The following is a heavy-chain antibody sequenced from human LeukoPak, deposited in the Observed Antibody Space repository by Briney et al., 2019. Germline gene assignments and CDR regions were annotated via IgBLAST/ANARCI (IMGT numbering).Heavy chain of an antibody. CDR1: GFSLGDYW. D-gene: IGHD4-23*01. V-gene: IGHV3-7*01. CDR3: VRGGWELDY. Sequence: PGGSLRPTCAASGFSLGDYWMNWVRQAPGKGLEWVAHIKEDRTADYYVDSVKGRFNISKDDGKNSLHLQMNSLRVEATAVYYCVRGGWELDYWGQGTLVTVSS. J-gene: IGHJ4*02. CDR2: IKEDRTAD.